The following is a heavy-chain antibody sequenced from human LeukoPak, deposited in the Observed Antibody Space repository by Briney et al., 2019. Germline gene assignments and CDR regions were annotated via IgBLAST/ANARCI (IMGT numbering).Heavy chain of an antibody. V-gene: IGHV3-74*01. D-gene: IGHD2-2*01. Sequence: PGGSLRLSCAASGFTFSRNWMHWVRQAPGKGLVWVSRIHSDGSRTSYADSVKGRFTISRDNTKNTLYLQMNSLRAEDTAVYYCASTSTSYYYGMDVWGKGTTVTVSS. CDR3: ASTSTSYYYGMDV. CDR1: GFTFSRNW. CDR2: IHSDGSRT. J-gene: IGHJ6*04.